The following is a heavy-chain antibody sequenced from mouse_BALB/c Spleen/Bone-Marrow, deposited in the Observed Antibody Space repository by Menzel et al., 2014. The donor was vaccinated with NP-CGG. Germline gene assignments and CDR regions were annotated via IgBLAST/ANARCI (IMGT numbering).Heavy chain of an antibody. CDR1: GFSFPNYG. CDR3: ARNPVGRNYFDY. V-gene: IGHV2-2*02. D-gene: IGHD4-1*01. CDR2: IWSGGST. J-gene: IGHJ2*01. Sequence: QVQLKESGPGLVQPSQSLSITCTVSGFSFPNYGVHWVRQSPGKGLEWLGVIWSGGSTDYNAAFISRLSISKDNSKSQVFFKMNSLQVNDTAIYYCARNPVGRNYFDYWGQGTTLTVS.